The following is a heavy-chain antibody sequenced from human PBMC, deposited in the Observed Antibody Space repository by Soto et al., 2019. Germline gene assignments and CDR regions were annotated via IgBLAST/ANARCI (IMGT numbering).Heavy chain of an antibody. CDR1: GFTLSGYA. CDR2: ISSNGVGT. Sequence: GSLRLSCAASGFTLSGYAMDWVRQAPGKGLEYVSGISSNGVGTYYANSVQGRFTISRDNSKNTVYLQMGSLRPEDMAVYFCARKIPRDHLDYWGQGTLVTVSS. V-gene: IGHV3-64*01. J-gene: IGHJ4*02. CDR3: ARKIPRDHLDY.